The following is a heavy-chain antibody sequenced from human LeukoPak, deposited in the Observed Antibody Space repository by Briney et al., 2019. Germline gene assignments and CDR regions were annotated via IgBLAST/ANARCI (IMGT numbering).Heavy chain of an antibody. J-gene: IGHJ1*01. CDR3: ARDSVSGYYEH. V-gene: IGHV3-30*04. CDR1: GFTFSGYA. CDR2: ISYDGSNK. D-gene: IGHD3-22*01. Sequence: GGSLRLSCAASGFTFSGYAMHWVRQAPGKGLEWVAVISYDGSNKYYADSVKGRFTISRDNSKNTLYLQMNSLRAEDTAVYYCARDSVSGYYEHWGQGTLVTVSS.